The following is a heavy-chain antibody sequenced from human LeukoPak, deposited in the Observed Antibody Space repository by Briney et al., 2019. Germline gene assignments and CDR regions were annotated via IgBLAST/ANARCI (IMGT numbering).Heavy chain of an antibody. CDR1: RFTFSSDT. J-gene: IGHJ4*02. D-gene: IGHD1-26*01. Sequence: GESLRLSSAASRFTFSSDTMSWVRHAPRKGLEWVSSISRSSTFIYYTDSVKGRFTISRDNAKTSLYLQMDSLRAEDTAVYYCARDRYYVVDYWGQGTLVTVSS. V-gene: IGHV3-21*01. CDR2: ISRSSTFI. CDR3: ARDRYYVVDY.